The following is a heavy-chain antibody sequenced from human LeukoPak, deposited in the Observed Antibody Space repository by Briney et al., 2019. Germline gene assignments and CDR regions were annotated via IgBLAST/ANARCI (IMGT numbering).Heavy chain of an antibody. V-gene: IGHV3-7*01. CDR2: IKQDGSEK. D-gene: IGHD3-22*01. J-gene: IGHJ4*02. Sequence: GGPLRLSCAASGFTFSGYWMSWVRQAPGNGLEWVAKIKQDGSEKYYVDSVKGRFTISRDNAKNSLYLQMNSLRAEDTAVYCCAGDSTGDYWAYWGQGTLVTVSS. CDR1: GFTFSGYW. CDR3: AGDSTGDYWAY.